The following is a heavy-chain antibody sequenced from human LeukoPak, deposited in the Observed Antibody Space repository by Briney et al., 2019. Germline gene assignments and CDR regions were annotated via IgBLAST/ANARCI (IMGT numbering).Heavy chain of an antibody. D-gene: IGHD6-19*01. Sequence: GGSLRLSCVASGFTFTNYWMHWVRQAPGMGLVWVSRIDNDGNNIDYADPVKGRFTISRDNAKNTLYLQMNSLRAEDTAVYYCAKDRQWLGESEFDYWGQGTLVTVSS. CDR1: GFTFTNYW. V-gene: IGHV3-74*01. CDR2: IDNDGNNI. CDR3: AKDRQWLGESEFDY. J-gene: IGHJ4*02.